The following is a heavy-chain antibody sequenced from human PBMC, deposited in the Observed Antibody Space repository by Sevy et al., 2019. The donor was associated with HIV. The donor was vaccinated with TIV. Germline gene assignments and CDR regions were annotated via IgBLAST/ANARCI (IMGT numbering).Heavy chain of an antibody. CDR2: LPYDGSKE. Sequence: GGSLRLSCAASGFRFSSYGMNWVRQAPGKGLEWVAFLPYDGSKEDYAASVKGRFTISRDNSKNTLYLQMNSLRAEDTAVYYCTKDMVTFGGIIANSPGGFDIWGQGTVVTVSS. CDR3: TKDMVTFGGIIANSPGGFDI. D-gene: IGHD3-16*02. J-gene: IGHJ3*02. V-gene: IGHV3-30*02. CDR1: GFRFSSYG.